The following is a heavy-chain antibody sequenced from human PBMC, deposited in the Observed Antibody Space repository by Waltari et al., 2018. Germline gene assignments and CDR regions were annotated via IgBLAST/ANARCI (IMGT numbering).Heavy chain of an antibody. CDR3: AIDRVELAYCGGDCYSGFDY. J-gene: IGHJ4*02. CDR1: GGTFSSYA. V-gene: IGHV1-69*01. CDR2: IIPIFGTA. D-gene: IGHD2-21*02. Sequence: QVQLVQSGAEVKKPGSSVKVSCKASGGTFSSYAISWVRQAPGQGLEWMGGIIPIFGTANYAQKCQGRVTITADESTSTAYMELSSLRSEDTAVYYCAIDRVELAYCGGDCYSGFDYWGQGTLVTVSS.